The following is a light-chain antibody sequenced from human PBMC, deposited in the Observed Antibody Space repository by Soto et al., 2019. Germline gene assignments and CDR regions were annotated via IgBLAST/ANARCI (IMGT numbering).Light chain of an antibody. CDR2: DAS. CDR1: QPLSSW. Sequence: DIQMTQSPPTLSVSVGDRVTITCRASQPLSSWLAWYNHEPGKAPKLLIYDASNLESVVASRFTGSGSRTAVTLTISSLQPGEFGICYCQHYENYWTVGEGTKAKIK. J-gene: IGKJ1*01. CDR3: QHYENYWT. V-gene: IGKV1-5*01.